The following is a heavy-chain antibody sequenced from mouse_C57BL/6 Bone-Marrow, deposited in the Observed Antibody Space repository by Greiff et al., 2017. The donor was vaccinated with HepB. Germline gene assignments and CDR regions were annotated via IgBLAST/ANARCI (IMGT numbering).Heavy chain of an antibody. CDR1: GFNIKDYY. CDR3: AASTVVAHWYFDV. V-gene: IGHV14-2*01. D-gene: IGHD1-1*01. Sequence: VQLKQSGAELVKPGASVKLSCTASGFNIKDYYMHWVKQRTEQGLEWIGRIDPEDGETKYAPKFQGKATITADTSSNTAYLQLSSLTSEDTAVYYCAASTVVAHWYFDVWGTGTTVTVSS. CDR2: IDPEDGET. J-gene: IGHJ1*03.